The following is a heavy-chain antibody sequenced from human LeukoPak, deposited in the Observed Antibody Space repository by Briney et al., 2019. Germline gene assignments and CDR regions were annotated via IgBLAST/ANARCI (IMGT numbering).Heavy chain of an antibody. CDR1: GGTFISYA. J-gene: IGHJ6*04. D-gene: IGHD5-18*01. CDR3: AGYPAEGVSPGMDV. CDR2: IIPIFGTA. Sequence: ASVKVSCKASGGTFISYAISGVRQAPGQGLEWMGGIIPIFGTANYAQKFQGRVTITADESTSTAYMELSSMRFEEAAVYYCAGYPAEGVSPGMDVWGKGTPVTVSS. V-gene: IGHV1-69*13.